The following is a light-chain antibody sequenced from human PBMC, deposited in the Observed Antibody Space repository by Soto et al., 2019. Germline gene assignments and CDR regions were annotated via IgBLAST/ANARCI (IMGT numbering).Light chain of an antibody. CDR3: QSYDSSLNGYVI. CDR1: SSNIGTPYD. J-gene: IGLJ2*01. Sequence: QSVLTQPPSVSGAPGQRVTISCTGSSSNIGTPYDVHWYQQLPGTAPKLLIYGNSNRPSGVPDRFSGSKSGTSASLAITGLQAEDEADYYCQSYDSSLNGYVIFGGGTKLTVL. CDR2: GNS. V-gene: IGLV1-40*01.